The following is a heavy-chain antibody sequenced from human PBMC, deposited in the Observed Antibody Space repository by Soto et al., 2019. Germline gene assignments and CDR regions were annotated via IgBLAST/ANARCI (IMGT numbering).Heavy chain of an antibody. CDR3: AADRPDGAFDI. CDR1: GYTFTSYG. Sequence: VASVKVSCKASGYTFTSYGISWVRQARGQRLEWIGWIVVGSGNTNYAQKFQERVTITRDMSTSTAYMELSSLRSEDTAVYYCAADRPDGAFDIWGQGTMVT. J-gene: IGHJ3*02. V-gene: IGHV1-58*02. CDR2: IVVGSGNT.